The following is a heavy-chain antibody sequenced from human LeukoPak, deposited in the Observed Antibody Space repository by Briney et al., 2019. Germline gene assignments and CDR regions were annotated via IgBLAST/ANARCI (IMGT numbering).Heavy chain of an antibody. CDR2: INPNSGGT. CDR3: ARGIVVVPAARDSDY. V-gene: IGHV1-2*02. Sequence: ASVKVSCKASGYTFTGYYMHWVRQAPGQGLEWMGWINPNSGGTNYAQKFQGRVTMTRDTSISTAYMELSRLRSDDTAVYYCARGIVVVPAARDSDYWGQGTLVTVSS. CDR1: GYTFTGYY. D-gene: IGHD2-2*01. J-gene: IGHJ4*02.